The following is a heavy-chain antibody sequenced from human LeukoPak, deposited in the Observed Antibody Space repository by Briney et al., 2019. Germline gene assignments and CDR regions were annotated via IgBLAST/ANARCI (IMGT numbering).Heavy chain of an antibody. CDR1: GFTFSSYE. CDR2: ISSSGSTI. V-gene: IGHV3-48*03. D-gene: IGHD5-12*01. CDR3: ARDDIVATISQVPYGMDV. Sequence: GSLRLSCAASGFTFSSYEMNWVRQAPGKGPERVSYISSSGSTIYYADSVKGRFTISRDNAKNSLYLQMNSLRAEDTAVYYCARDDIVATISQVPYGMDVWGKGTTVTVSS. J-gene: IGHJ6*04.